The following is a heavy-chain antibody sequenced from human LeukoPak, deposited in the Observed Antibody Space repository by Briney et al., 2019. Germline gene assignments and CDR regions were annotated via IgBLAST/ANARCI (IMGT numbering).Heavy chain of an antibody. Sequence: SETLSLACAVYGGSFSGYFWTWIRQPPGKGLEWIGEINHGGSTNYNPSLKSRVTISVDTSKNHFSLKLSSLTAADTAVYYCARGPPLTYDGSGYYFFDYWGQGTLVTVSS. D-gene: IGHD3-22*01. CDR2: INHGGST. CDR1: GGSFSGYF. CDR3: ARGPPLTYDGSGYYFFDY. J-gene: IGHJ4*02. V-gene: IGHV4-34*01.